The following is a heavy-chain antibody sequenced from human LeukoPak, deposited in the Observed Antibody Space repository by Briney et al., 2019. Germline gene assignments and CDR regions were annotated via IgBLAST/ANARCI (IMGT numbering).Heavy chain of an antibody. Sequence: TGRSLRLSCAASGFTFSNYGMHWVRQVPGKGLEWVAAIWSDGIRKYYADSVKGRLTISRDNSKNTLYLQMNSLRAEDTAVYYCARDLEDSSPFGAFDMWGQGTMVTVSS. CDR1: GFTFSNYG. D-gene: IGHD3-22*01. V-gene: IGHV3-33*01. CDR2: IWSDGIRK. J-gene: IGHJ3*02. CDR3: ARDLEDSSPFGAFDM.